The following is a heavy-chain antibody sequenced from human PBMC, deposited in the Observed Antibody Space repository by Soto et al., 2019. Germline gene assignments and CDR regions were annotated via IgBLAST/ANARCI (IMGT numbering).Heavy chain of an antibody. J-gene: IGHJ4*02. Sequence: GESLKISCKGSGYSFTSYGIGWVRQMPGKGLEWMGIIYPGDSDTRYSPSFQGQVTISADKSISTAYLQWSSLKASDTAMYYCASLHCSGGSCYPGGFDYWGQGTLVTVSS. CDR1: GYSFTSYG. D-gene: IGHD2-15*01. CDR3: ASLHCSGGSCYPGGFDY. V-gene: IGHV5-51*01. CDR2: IYPGDSDT.